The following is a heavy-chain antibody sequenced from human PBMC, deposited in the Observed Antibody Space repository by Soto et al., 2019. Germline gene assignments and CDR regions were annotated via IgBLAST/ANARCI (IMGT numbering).Heavy chain of an antibody. V-gene: IGHV1-69*01. CDR2: IIPISGTA. J-gene: IGHJ5*02. CDR3: ATLPLGLPRGASGSWVDP. Sequence: QVQLVQSGAEVKKPGSSVQVSCKASGGTFSSYSISWVRQAPGQGLEWMGGIIPISGTANYAQKFQGRVTITADESTRTTYLEPSSRRAEDKAVYYSATLPLGLPRGASGSWVDPWGQGTLVNVSS. CDR1: GGTFSSYS. D-gene: IGHD1-26*01.